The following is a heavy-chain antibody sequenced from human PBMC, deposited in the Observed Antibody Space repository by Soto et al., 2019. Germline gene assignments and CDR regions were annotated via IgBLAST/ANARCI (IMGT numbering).Heavy chain of an antibody. V-gene: IGHV3-30*18. CDR2: ISYDGSNK. Sequence: GGSLRLSCAASGFTFSSYGMHWVRQAPGKGLEWVAVISYDGSNKYYADSVKGRFTISRDNSKNTLYLQMNSLRAEDTAVYYCAKDGPYSSSLGDYYYYGMDVWGQGTTVTV. J-gene: IGHJ6*02. CDR3: AKDGPYSSSLGDYYYYGMDV. D-gene: IGHD6-6*01. CDR1: GFTFSSYG.